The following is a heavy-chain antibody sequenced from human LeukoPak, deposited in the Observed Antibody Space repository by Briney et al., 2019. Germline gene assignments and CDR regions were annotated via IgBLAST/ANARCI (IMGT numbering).Heavy chain of an antibody. V-gene: IGHV3-53*05. J-gene: IGHJ3*01. CDR2: IYSGGST. CDR1: GFTVSSNY. CDR3: ARETITSSRAFDF. Sequence: GGSLRLSCAASGFTVSSNYMSWVRQAPGKGLEWVSVIYSGGSTYYADSVKGRFTISRDNSKNTLYLQMGSLRGEDTAVYFCARETITSSRAFDFWGQGTMVTVSS. D-gene: IGHD5-24*01.